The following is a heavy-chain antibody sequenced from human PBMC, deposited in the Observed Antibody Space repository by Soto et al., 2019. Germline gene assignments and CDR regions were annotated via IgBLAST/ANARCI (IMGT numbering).Heavy chain of an antibody. V-gene: IGHV4-4*07. CDR1: GGSISSYY. J-gene: IGHJ6*02. CDR3: ARGWASGEEDFWSGYYYYYYYGMDV. CDR2: LYTSGRT. D-gene: IGHD3-3*01. Sequence: SETLSLTCTVSGGSISSYYWSWLRQPAGKGLEWIGRLYTSGRTNYTPSLKSRVTMSVDTSKNQSSMKLSSVTAADTAVYYCARGWASGEEDFWSGYYYYYYYGMDVWGQGTTVTVSS.